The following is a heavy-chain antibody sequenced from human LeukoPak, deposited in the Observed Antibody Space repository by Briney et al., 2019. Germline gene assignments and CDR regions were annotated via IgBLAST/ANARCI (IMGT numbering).Heavy chain of an antibody. CDR2: INAGNGNT. Sequence: ASVKVSCKASGYTFTSYAMHWVRQAPGQRLEWMGWINAGNGNTKYSQKFQGRVTITRDTSASTAYMELSSLRSEDTAVYYCARVGTRGREYFQHWGQGTLVTVSS. J-gene: IGHJ1*01. CDR1: GYTFTSYA. CDR3: ARVGTRGREYFQH. D-gene: IGHD1-1*01. V-gene: IGHV1-3*01.